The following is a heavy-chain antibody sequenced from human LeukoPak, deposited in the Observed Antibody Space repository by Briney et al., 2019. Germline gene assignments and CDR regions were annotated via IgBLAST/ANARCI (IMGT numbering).Heavy chain of an antibody. CDR1: GYSFTSYW. CDR2: IYPGDSDT. J-gene: IGHJ4*02. V-gene: IGHV5-51*01. D-gene: IGHD2-15*01. CDR3: ARSPGYCSGGSCYYYFDY. Sequence: GESLKISCKGSGYSFTSYWIGWVRQMPGKGLEWMGIIYPGDSDTRYSPSFQGQVTISADKSISTAYLQWSSLKASDTAMYYCARSPGYCSGGSCYYYFDYWGQGTLATVSS.